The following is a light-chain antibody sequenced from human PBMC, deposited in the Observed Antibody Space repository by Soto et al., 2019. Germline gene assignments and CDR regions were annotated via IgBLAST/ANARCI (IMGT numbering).Light chain of an antibody. CDR2: GAS. V-gene: IGKV3-15*01. J-gene: IGKJ1*01. CDR3: QQYYSDPT. CDR1: QSVSSN. Sequence: EIVMTQSPATLSVSPGERATLSCRASQSVSSNLAWYQQKPGQAPRLLIYGASTRATGIPARFSGSGSGTEFTLTISSLQSEDFAVYYCQQYYSDPTFGQGTKVEFK.